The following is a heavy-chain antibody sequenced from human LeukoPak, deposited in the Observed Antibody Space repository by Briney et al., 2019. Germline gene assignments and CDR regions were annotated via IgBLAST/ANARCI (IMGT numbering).Heavy chain of an antibody. V-gene: IGHV4-34*01. CDR3: ASQIPRYSSSWYGYYYYMDV. CDR2: INHSGST. Sequence: SETLSLTCAVYGGSFSGYYWSWIRQPPGKGLEWIGEINHSGSTNYNPSLKSRVTISVDTSKNQFSLKLSSVTAADTAVYYCASQIPRYSSSWYGYYYYMDVWGKGTTVTVSS. J-gene: IGHJ6*03. CDR1: GGSFSGYY. D-gene: IGHD6-13*01.